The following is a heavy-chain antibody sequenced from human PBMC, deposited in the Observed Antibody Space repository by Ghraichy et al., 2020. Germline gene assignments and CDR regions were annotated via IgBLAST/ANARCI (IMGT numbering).Heavy chain of an antibody. J-gene: IGHJ4*02. CDR1: GFTFTSYA. Sequence: GGSLRLSCAASGFTFTSYAMTWVRQAPGKGLEWVSLISDSGSYTYYADSVKGRFTISRDHSKYTLYLQMNSLRVEDTAWYYCAKGNYDTFIGNLYYFDHWGQGTLVTASS. D-gene: IGHD3-16*01. CDR3: AKGNYDTFIGNLYYFDH. V-gene: IGHV3-23*01. CDR2: ISDSGSYT.